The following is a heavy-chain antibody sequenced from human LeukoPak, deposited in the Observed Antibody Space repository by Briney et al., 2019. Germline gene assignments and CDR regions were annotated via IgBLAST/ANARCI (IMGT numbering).Heavy chain of an antibody. Sequence: PSETLSLTCTVSGGSITSSSYYWGWIRQPPGKGLEWIGNIYYSGSTYYNASLKSRVTISVDTSKKQFSLKLSSVTAADTAVYYCARQDRVRVYGSGSYYKNWGQGTLVTVSS. CDR3: ARQDRVRVYGSGSYYKN. CDR1: GGSITSSSYY. CDR2: IYYSGST. D-gene: IGHD3-10*01. V-gene: IGHV4-39*01. J-gene: IGHJ4*02.